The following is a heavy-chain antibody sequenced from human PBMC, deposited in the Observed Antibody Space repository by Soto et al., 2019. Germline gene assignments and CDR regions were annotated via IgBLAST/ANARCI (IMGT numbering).Heavy chain of an antibody. D-gene: IGHD5-18*01. V-gene: IGHV3-23*01. CDR1: ELSSCNHA. CDR2: ISGTDGGA. J-gene: IGHJ4*02. Sequence: EVHLLESGGGLVQPGGSLRLSCAASELSSCNHAMTWVRQAPGKGLEWVSGISGTDGGAYYADSVKGRFTISRDNSRSTLYLQMNSLRVEDTAVYYCASGGLHGYTNGGLSYFHSWGQGTLVTVSS. CDR3: ASGGLHGYTNGGLSYFHS.